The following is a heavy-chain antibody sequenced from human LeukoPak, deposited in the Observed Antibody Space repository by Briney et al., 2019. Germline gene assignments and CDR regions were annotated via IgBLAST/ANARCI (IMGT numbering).Heavy chain of an antibody. J-gene: IGHJ4*02. V-gene: IGHV3-23*01. CDR3: AKDHPVLMVYATPFDY. CDR1: GFTFSSYA. D-gene: IGHD2-8*01. CDR2: ISGSGGST. Sequence: GGSLRLSCAASGFTFSSYAMSWVRQAPGKGLEWVSAISGSGGSTYYADSVKGRFTISRDNSKNTLYLQMNSLRAEDTAVYYCAKDHPVLMVYATPFDYWGQGTLVTVSS.